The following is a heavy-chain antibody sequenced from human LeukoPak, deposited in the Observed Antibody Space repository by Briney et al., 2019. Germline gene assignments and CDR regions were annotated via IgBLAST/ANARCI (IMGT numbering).Heavy chain of an antibody. V-gene: IGHV3-23*01. CDR2: ISGSGGST. CDR3: AKDRGYSYGYFDY. D-gene: IGHD5-18*01. Sequence: PTGGSLRLSCAASGFTFSSYAMHWVRQAPGKGLEWVSAISGSGGSTYYADSVKGRFTISRDNSKNTLYLQMNSLRAEDTAVYYCAKDRGYSYGYFDYWGQGTLVTVSS. CDR1: GFTFSSYA. J-gene: IGHJ4*02.